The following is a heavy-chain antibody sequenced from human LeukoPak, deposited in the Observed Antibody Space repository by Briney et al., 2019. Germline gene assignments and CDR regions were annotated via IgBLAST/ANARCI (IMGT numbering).Heavy chain of an antibody. CDR2: INAGNGNT. CDR3: ARSVQYQLPPI. D-gene: IGHD2-2*01. CDR1: GYTFTSYA. Sequence: ASVKVSCKASGYTFTSYAMHWVRQAPGQRLEWMGWINAGNGNTKYSQKFQGRVTITRDTSASTAYMELSSRRSEDTAVYYCARSVQYQLPPIWGQGTMVTVSS. V-gene: IGHV1-3*01. J-gene: IGHJ3*02.